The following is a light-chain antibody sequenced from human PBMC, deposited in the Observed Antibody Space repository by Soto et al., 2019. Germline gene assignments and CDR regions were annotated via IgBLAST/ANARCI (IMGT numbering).Light chain of an antibody. Sequence: EIVLTQSPGTLSLSPGERATLSCRASQSVSSSYLAWYQQKPGQAPRLLIYGASSMATGIPDRFSGSGSGTDFTLTISRLEPEDFAVYYCQQDGSSPPTYTFGQGTKLEIK. CDR2: GAS. CDR1: QSVSSSY. J-gene: IGKJ2*01. V-gene: IGKV3-20*01. CDR3: QQDGSSPPTYT.